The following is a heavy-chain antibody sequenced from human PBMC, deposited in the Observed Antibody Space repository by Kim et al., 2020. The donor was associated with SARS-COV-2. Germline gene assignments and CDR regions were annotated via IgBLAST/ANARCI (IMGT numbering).Heavy chain of an antibody. D-gene: IGHD3-22*01. V-gene: IGHV4-4*07. CDR2: IYTSGST. CDR3: ARSGYYYDSSGYYLDY. Sequence: SETLSLTCTVSGGSISSYYWSWIRQPAGKGLEWIGRIYTSGSTNYNPSLKSRVTMSVDTSKNQFSLKLSSVTAADTAVYYCARSGYYYDSSGYYLDYWGQGTLVTVSS. CDR1: GGSISSYY. J-gene: IGHJ4*02.